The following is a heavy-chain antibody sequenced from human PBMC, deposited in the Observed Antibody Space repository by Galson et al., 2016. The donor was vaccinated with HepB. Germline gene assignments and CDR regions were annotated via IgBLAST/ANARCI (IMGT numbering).Heavy chain of an antibody. CDR3: AKDVDYYDSSGYYSVAVD. V-gene: IGHV3-23*01. Sequence: SLRLSCAASGFTFSSFAMSWVRQAPGKGLEWVSSISGSGDITYYAESVKGRFTLSRDNSKNTLYLQMNSLRAEDPAVYYCAKDVDYYDSSGYYSVAVDWGQGTLVTVFS. CDR1: GFTFSSFA. J-gene: IGHJ4*02. CDR2: ISGSGDIT. D-gene: IGHD3-22*01.